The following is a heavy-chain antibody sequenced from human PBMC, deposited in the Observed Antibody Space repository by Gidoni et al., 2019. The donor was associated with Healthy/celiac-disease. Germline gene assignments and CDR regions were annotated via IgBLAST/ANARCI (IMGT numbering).Heavy chain of an antibody. V-gene: IGHV4-31*03. D-gene: IGHD3-22*01. J-gene: IGHJ4*02. Sequence: QVQLQESGPGLVKPSQTLSLTCTVSGGSISSGGYYWSWIRQHPGKGLEWIGYIYYSGSTYYNPSLKSRVTISVDTSKNQFSLKLSSVTAADTAVYYCARASYYYDSSGYYPTPQFDYWGQGTLVTVSS. CDR2: IYYSGST. CDR3: ARASYYYDSSGYYPTPQFDY. CDR1: GGSISSGGYY.